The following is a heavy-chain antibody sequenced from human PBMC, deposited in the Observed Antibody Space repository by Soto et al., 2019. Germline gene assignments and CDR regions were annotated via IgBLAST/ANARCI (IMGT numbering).Heavy chain of an antibody. CDR2: IYPGDSDT. CDR3: ARQVEYCSSTSCHDYYYYYMDV. D-gene: IGHD2-2*01. CDR1: GYSFTSYW. J-gene: IGHJ6*03. V-gene: IGHV5-51*01. Sequence: PGESLKISCKGSGYSFTSYWIGWVRQMPGKGLEWMGIIYPGDSDTRYSPSFQGQVTISADKSISTAYLQWSSLKASDTAMYYCARQVEYCSSTSCHDYYYYYMDVWGKGTTVTVSS.